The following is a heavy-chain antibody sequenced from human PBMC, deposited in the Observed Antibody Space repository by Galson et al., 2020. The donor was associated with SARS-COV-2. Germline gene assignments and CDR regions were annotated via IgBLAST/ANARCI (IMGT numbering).Heavy chain of an antibody. CDR3: ARIQLRWPWNFYDYYGMDV. V-gene: IGHV2-26*01. Sequence: SGPTLVKPTETLTLTCTVSGFSLSNARMGVSWIRQPPGKALEWLAHIFSNDEKSYSTSLKSRLTISKDTSKSQVVLTMTNMDPVDTATYYCARIQLRWPWNFYDYYGMDVWGQGTTVTVSS. J-gene: IGHJ6*02. CDR1: GFSLSNARMG. CDR2: IFSNDEK. D-gene: IGHD4-17*01.